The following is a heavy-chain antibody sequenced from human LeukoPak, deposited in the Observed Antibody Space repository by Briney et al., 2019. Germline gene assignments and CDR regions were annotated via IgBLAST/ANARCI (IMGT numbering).Heavy chain of an antibody. Sequence: GGSLRLSCAASGFTFSDYGMHWVRQAPGKGLQWVAFIRFDGSNKYYADSVKGRFTISRDNSKNTLYLQMNSLRAEDTAVYYCARDPAGGYDAFDIWGQGTMVTVSS. CDR3: ARDPAGGYDAFDI. V-gene: IGHV3-30*02. CDR1: GFTFSDYG. J-gene: IGHJ3*02. D-gene: IGHD3-10*01. CDR2: IRFDGSNK.